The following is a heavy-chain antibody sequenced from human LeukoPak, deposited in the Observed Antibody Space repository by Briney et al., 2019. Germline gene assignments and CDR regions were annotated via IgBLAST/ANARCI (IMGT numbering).Heavy chain of an antibody. CDR1: GITIRSSG. V-gene: IGHV3-23*01. D-gene: IGHD1/OR15-1a*01. CDR2: ISASDGNT. Sequence: GGSLRLSCAASGITIRSSGMSWVRQAPGKGLEWVSGISASDGNTYHADSVQGRFTISRDSSENTLYLQMNSLRAGDTAIYYCTKDEGWEHHYWGQGTLVTVSS. J-gene: IGHJ4*02. CDR3: TKDEGWEHHY.